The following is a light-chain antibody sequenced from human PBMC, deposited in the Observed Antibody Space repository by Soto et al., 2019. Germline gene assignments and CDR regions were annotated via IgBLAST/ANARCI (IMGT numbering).Light chain of an antibody. CDR1: SSDVGCYNY. Sequence: QSALTQPASVSGSPGQSITISCTGTSSDVGCYNYVSWYQQHPGKAPKLMIYDVSNRPSGVSNRFSCSKSGNTASLTISGLQAEDEADYYCSSYTSSSTLVFGGGTKVTVL. J-gene: IGLJ2*01. CDR2: DVS. CDR3: SSYTSSSTLV. V-gene: IGLV2-14*01.